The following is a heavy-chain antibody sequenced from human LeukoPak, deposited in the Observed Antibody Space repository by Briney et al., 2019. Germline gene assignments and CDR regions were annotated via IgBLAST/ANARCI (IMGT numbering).Heavy chain of an antibody. CDR2: ISSSSSYI. D-gene: IGHD3-10*01. V-gene: IGHV3-21*01. CDR1: GFTFSSYS. J-gene: IGHJ4*02. Sequence: GGSLRLSCAASGFTFSSYSMNWVRQAPGKGLEWVSSISSSSSYIYYADSVKGRFTISRDNAKNSLYLQMNSLRAEDTAVYYCARLKLWFGEPNFDYWGQGTLVTVSS. CDR3: ARLKLWFGEPNFDY.